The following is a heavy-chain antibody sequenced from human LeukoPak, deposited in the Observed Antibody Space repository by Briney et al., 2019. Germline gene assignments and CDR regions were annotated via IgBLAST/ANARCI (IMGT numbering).Heavy chain of an antibody. Sequence: GGSLRLSCAASGFTFSSLGMGWVRQAPGKGLGWVSSVSGNSAGTYYADSVKGRFSISRDNSKNTLYLQMNDLRAEDTAVYYCAKEGIGAAGRTFDHWGQGTLVTVSS. CDR3: AKEGIGAAGRTFDH. CDR1: GFTFSSLG. CDR2: VSGNSAGT. D-gene: IGHD6-13*01. V-gene: IGHV3-23*01. J-gene: IGHJ4*02.